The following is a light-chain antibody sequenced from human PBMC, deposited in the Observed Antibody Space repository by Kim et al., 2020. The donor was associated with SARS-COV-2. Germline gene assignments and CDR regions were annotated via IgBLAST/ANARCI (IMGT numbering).Light chain of an antibody. V-gene: IGKV3-15*01. CDR2: GTS. J-gene: IGKJ3*01. Sequence: EIVMTQSPATLSVSPGERATLSCRASQSVSSNLAWYQQKPGQAPRLLIFGTSTRATGIPARFSGSGFGTEFTLTISSLQSEDFAVYYCQHYNNWPLFTFGPGTKVDIK. CDR1: QSVSSN. CDR3: QHYNNWPLFT.